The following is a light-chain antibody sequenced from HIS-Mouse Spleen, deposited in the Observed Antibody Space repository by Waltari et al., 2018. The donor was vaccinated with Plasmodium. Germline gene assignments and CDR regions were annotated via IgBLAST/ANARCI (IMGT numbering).Light chain of an antibody. V-gene: IGLV2-23*03. Sequence: QSALTQPASVSGSPGQSITISCTGTSSDVGGYNYLSWYQQHPGKAPKLMIYEGSKRPSGVSNRFSGSKSGNTASLTISGLQAEDEADYYCCSYAGSSTFVVFGGGTKLTVL. CDR1: SSDVGGYNY. CDR3: CSYAGSSTFVV. J-gene: IGLJ2*01. CDR2: EGS.